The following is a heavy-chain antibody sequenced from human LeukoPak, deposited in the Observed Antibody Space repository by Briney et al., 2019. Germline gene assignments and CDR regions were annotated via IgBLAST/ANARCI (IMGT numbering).Heavy chain of an antibody. V-gene: IGHV3-33*01. CDR2: IWFDGTNT. J-gene: IGHJ6*02. D-gene: IGHD2-2*01. CDR3: ARGGYCSRTTCPNYNGMDV. CDR1: GFTFNIYG. Sequence: GGSLRLSCAASGFTFNIYGMNWVRQAPGKGLEWVAAIWFDGTNTYYADAVKGRFTISRDNSKNTLFLQMNSLRAEDTAVYYCARGGYCSRTTCPNYNGMDVWGQGTTVTVSS.